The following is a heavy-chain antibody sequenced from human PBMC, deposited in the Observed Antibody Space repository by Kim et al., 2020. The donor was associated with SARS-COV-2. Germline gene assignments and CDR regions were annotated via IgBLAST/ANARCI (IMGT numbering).Heavy chain of an antibody. J-gene: IGHJ4*02. CDR3: ARDEDGIVPIDC. D-gene: IGHD1-26*01. Sequence: AESVKGRFTISRDNAKNTLYLQMNSLRAEDTAVYYCARDEDGIVPIDCWSQGTLVTVSS. V-gene: IGHV3-74*01.